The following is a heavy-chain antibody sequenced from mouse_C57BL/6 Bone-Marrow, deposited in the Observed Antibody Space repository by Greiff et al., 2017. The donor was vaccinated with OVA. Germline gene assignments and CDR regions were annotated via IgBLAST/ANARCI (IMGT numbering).Heavy chain of an antibody. CDR1: EYEFPSHD. Sequence: EVKLMESGGGLVQPGESLKLSCESNEYEFPSHDMSWVRKTPEKRLELVAAINSDGGSTYYPDTMERRFIISRDNTKKTLYLQMSSLRSEDTALYYCARRGLLSYAMDYWGQGTSVTVSS. CDR2: INSDGGST. J-gene: IGHJ4*01. D-gene: IGHD1-1*01. V-gene: IGHV5-2*01. CDR3: ARRGLLSYAMDY.